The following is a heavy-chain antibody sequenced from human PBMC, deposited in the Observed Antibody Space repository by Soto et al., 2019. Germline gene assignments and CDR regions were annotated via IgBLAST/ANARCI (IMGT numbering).Heavy chain of an antibody. J-gene: IGHJ4*02. CDR3: AVGSTSFFDY. Sequence: GGSLRLSCAASGFTFSSYSMNWVRQAPGKGLEWVSSISSSSSYIYYADSVKGRFTIPRDNAKNSLYLQMNSLRAEDTAVYYCAVGSTSFFDYWGQGTLVTVSS. CDR2: ISSSSSYI. D-gene: IGHD2-2*01. CDR1: GFTFSSYS. V-gene: IGHV3-21*01.